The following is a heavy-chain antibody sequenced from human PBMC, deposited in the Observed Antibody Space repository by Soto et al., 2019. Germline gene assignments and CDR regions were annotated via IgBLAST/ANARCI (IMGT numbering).Heavy chain of an antibody. J-gene: IGHJ6*03. V-gene: IGHV4-59*01. CDR3: ARGRYCSSTSCYLAGGSYYYYMDV. D-gene: IGHD2-2*01. CDR2: IYYSGST. Sequence: SETLSLTCTVSGGSISSYYWSWIRQPPGKGLEWIGYIYYSGSTNYNPSLKSRVTISVDTSKNQFSLKLSSVTAADTAVYYCARGRYCSSTSCYLAGGSYYYYMDVWGKGTTVTVSS. CDR1: GGSISSYY.